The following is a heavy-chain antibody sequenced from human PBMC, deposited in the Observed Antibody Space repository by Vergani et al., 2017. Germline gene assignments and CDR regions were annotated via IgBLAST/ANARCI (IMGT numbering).Heavy chain of an antibody. CDR1: GYTFSNYY. Sequence: QVQVVQSGAEVKKSGASVKVSCKISGYTFSNYYMHWVRQAPGQGLEGMGIINPSGGHKNYAQKFQGRVTMTRDTSTSTVYMELSSLRSEDTAIYYCARGDYGILTGYRYWGQGTLVTVSA. CDR2: INPSGGHK. CDR3: ARGDYGILTGYRY. J-gene: IGHJ4*02. V-gene: IGHV1-46*03. D-gene: IGHD3-9*01.